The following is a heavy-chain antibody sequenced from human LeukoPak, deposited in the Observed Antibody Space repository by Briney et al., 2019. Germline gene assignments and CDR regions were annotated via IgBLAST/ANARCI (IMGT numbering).Heavy chain of an antibody. J-gene: IGHJ5*02. CDR3: ARLTIFGVLTINWFDP. D-gene: IGHD3-3*01. CDR1: GGSISSSNHY. V-gene: IGHV4-39*07. CDR2: TPYTGTT. Sequence: PSETLSLTCTVSGGSISSSNHYWGWIRQPPGKGLEWIGSTPYTGTTHYNPSFKSRAALSVDTSKKQVSLRLTSVTAADTAVYYCARLTIFGVLTINWFDPWGQGTLVTVSS.